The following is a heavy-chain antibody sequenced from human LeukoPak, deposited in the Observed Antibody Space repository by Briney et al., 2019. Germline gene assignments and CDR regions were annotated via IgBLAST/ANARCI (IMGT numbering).Heavy chain of an antibody. CDR2: IIPIFGTA. CDR3: ARDVGSTSWAFDI. J-gene: IGHJ3*02. V-gene: IGHV1-69*13. Sequence: GASVKVSCTASGGTFSSYAISWVRQAPGQGLEWMGGIIPIFGTANYAQKFQGRVTITADESTSTAYMELSSLRSEDTAVYYCARDVGSTSWAFDIWGQGTMVTVSS. CDR1: GGTFSSYA. D-gene: IGHD2-2*01.